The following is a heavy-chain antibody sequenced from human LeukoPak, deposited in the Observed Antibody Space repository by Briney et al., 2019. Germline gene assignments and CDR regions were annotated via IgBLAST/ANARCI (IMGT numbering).Heavy chain of an antibody. D-gene: IGHD2-2*02. CDR2: IYTSGST. CDR3: ASSVVVPAAISY. CDR1: GGSISSGSYY. Sequence: SQTLSLTCTVSGGSISSGSYYWSWIRQPAGKGLEWIGRIYTSGSTNYNPSLKSRVTISVDTSENQFSLKLSSVTAADTAVYYCASSVVVPAAISYWGQGTLVTVSS. V-gene: IGHV4-61*02. J-gene: IGHJ4*02.